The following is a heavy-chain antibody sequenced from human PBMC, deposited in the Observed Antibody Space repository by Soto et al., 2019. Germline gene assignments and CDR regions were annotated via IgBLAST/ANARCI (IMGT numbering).Heavy chain of an antibody. Sequence: PGGSLRLSCAASGFTFSSYAMSWVRQAPGKGLEWVSAISGSGGSTYYADSVKGRFTISRDNSKNTLYLQMNSLRAEDTAVYYCAKGIGPQYYDFWSGYFRGLDYFDYWGQGTLVTVSS. V-gene: IGHV3-23*01. CDR2: ISGSGGST. CDR1: GFTFSSYA. J-gene: IGHJ4*02. D-gene: IGHD3-3*01. CDR3: AKGIGPQYYDFWSGYFRGLDYFDY.